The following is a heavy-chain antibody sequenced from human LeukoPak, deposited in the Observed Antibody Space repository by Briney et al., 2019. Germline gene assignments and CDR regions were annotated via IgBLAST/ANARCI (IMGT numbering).Heavy chain of an antibody. CDR2: IIPIFGTA. CDR3: ASYPQNYYDSSGYYPPDAFDI. D-gene: IGHD3-22*01. V-gene: IGHV1-69*13. J-gene: IGHJ3*02. CDR1: GGTFSSYA. Sequence: SVKVSCKASGGTFSSYAISWVRQAPGQGLEWMGGIIPIFGTANYAQKFQGRVTITADESTSTAYMELSSLRSEDTAVYYCASYPQNYYDSSGYYPPDAFDIRGQGTMVTVSS.